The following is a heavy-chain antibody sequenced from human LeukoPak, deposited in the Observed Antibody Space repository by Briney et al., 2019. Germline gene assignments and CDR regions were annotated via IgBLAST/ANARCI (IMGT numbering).Heavy chain of an antibody. CDR1: GFTFSSYA. D-gene: IGHD3-22*01. V-gene: IGHV3-23*01. CDR2: ISGSGAYT. CDR3: AKRGVVIRVILVGFHKEAYYFDS. Sequence: GGSLRLSCAASGFTFSSYAMTWVRQAPGEGLEWASAISGSGAYTQYADSVKGRFTISRDSPKNTLYLQMNSLRAEDTAVYFCAKRGVVIRVILVGFHKEAYYFDSWGQGALVTVSS. J-gene: IGHJ4*02.